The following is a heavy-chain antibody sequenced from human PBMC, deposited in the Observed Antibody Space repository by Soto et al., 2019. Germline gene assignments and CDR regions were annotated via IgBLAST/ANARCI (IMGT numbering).Heavy chain of an antibody. CDR3: ARWSYLDY. Sequence: SLRLSCAASGFSFGSYALSWVRQAPGKGLEWVSTISGSDGKTFYADAVKGRFSISRDTSQNTLYLQMNSLRADDTAIYYCARWSYLDYWGQGTRVTVSS. CDR2: ISGSDGKT. V-gene: IGHV3-23*01. CDR1: GFSFGSYA. J-gene: IGHJ4*02. D-gene: IGHD3-3*01.